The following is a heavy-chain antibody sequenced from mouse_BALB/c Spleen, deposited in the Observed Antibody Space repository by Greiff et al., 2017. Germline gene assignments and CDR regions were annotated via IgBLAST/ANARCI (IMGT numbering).Heavy chain of an antibody. V-gene: IGHV1S41*01. D-gene: IGHD1-1*01. CDR1: GYTFTSYW. CDR2: IAPGSGST. J-gene: IGHJ4*01. Sequence: DLVKPGASVKLSCKASGYTFTSYWINWIKQRPGQGLEWIGRIAPGSGSTYYNEMFKGKATLTVDTSSSTAYIQLSSLSSEDSAVYFCARYYGSSQGYYAMDYWGQGTSVTVSP. CDR3: ARYYGSSQGYYAMDY.